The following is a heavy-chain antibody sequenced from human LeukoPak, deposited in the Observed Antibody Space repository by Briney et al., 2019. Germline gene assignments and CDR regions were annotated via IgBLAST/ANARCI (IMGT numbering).Heavy chain of an antibody. CDR3: ARGDLGYCSGCSCDWHN. Sequence: SETLSLTCTVSVRSLSIRCYYWGWVRQSPGRGVEWVGRNYYSEYAYYNPSHERRVTKAVDTTKNDYSEKLSSRTDADTVVYYCARGDLGYCSGCSCDWHNWGQGTLVTVSS. J-gene: IGHJ4*02. CDR1: VRSLSIRCYY. V-gene: IGHV4-39*07. CDR2: NYYSEYA. D-gene: IGHD2-15*01.